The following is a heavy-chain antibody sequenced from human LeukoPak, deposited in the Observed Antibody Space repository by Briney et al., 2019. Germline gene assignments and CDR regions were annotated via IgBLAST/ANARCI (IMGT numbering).Heavy chain of an antibody. V-gene: IGHV3-23*01. J-gene: IGHJ4*02. CDR3: ARDAVGSSSTLDH. Sequence: GGSLRLSCAASGVPFSKIPMSWVRQAPGKGPEWVSGISESGADTYYADSVKGRFTISRDDSKNTLYLQMNSLRAEDTAVYYCARDAVGSSSTLDHWGQGTLVTVSS. CDR1: GVPFSKIP. CDR2: ISESGADT. D-gene: IGHD6-6*01.